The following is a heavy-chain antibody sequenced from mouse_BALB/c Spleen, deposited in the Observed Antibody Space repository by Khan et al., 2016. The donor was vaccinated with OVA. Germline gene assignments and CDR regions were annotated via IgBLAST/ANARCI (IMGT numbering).Heavy chain of an antibody. V-gene: IGHV5-9*02. Sequence: EVELVESGGGLVKPGGSLKLSCAPSGFAFSSYDMSWVRQTPEKRLEWVATISGTGIYTYYPDSVKGRFTISRDNARNTLYLQMSSRRSEDTALYYCARPSYYGNPWFTYWRQGTLVTVSA. D-gene: IGHD2-10*01. J-gene: IGHJ3*01. CDR2: ISGTGIYT. CDR1: GFAFSSYD. CDR3: ARPSYYGNPWFTY.